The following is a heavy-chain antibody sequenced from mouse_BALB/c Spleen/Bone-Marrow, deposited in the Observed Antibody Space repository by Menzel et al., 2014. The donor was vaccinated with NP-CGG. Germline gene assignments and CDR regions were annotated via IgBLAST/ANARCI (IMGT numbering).Heavy chain of an antibody. V-gene: IGHV1-80*01. CDR3: ARGGISVDY. Sequence: QVLLKESGAELGRPGSSVKISCKASGYAFSSYWMNWVKQRPGQGLEWIGQIYPGDSDTDYNGKFKGKATLTADKSSNTAYMQLTSLTSEDSAVYFCARGGISVDYWGQGTTLTVSS. CDR2: IYPGDSDT. J-gene: IGHJ2*01. CDR1: GYAFSSYW.